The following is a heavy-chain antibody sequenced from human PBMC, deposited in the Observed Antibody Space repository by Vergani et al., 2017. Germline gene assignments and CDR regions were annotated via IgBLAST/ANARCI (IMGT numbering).Heavy chain of an antibody. V-gene: IGHV3-21*01. J-gene: IGHJ4*02. CDR3: ARDSTNYGGNRLFDY. CDR2: ISSSSSYI. CDR1: GFTFSSYS. D-gene: IGHD4-23*01. Sequence: EVQLVESGGGLVQPGGSLRLSCAASGFTFSSYSMNWVRQAPGKGLEWVSSISSSSSYIYYADSVKGRFTISRDNAKNSLYLQMNSLRAEDTAVYYCARDSTNYGGNRLFDYWGQGTLVTVSS.